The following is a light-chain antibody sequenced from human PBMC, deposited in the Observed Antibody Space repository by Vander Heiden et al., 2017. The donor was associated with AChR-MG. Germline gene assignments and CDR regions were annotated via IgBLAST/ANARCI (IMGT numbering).Light chain of an antibody. CDR1: QSVSSY. J-gene: IGKJ3*01. Sequence: EIVLTQSPATLSLSPGERATLSCRASQSVSSYLAWYQQKPGQAPRLLIYDASNRATGIPDRFSGSGSGTDFTLTISSLEPEDFEGDDGHARVTFGPGTKVDIK. CDR2: DAS. V-gene: IGKV3-11*01. CDR3: HARVT.